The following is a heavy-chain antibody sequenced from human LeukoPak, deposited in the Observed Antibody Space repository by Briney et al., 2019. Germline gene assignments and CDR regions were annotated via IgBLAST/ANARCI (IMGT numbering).Heavy chain of an antibody. V-gene: IGHV3-48*04. J-gene: IGHJ4*02. D-gene: IGHD3-10*01. CDR2: ISSSGSTI. CDR3: ARPPAYGSGSYYNRARGRTGVTKDY. CDR1: GFTFSSYG. Sequence: PGGSLRLSCAASGFTFSSYGMSWVRQAPGKGLEWVSYISSSGSTIYYADSVKGRFTISRDNAKNSLYLQMNSLRAEDTAVYYCARPPAYGSGSYYNRARGRTGVTKDYWGQGTLVTVSS.